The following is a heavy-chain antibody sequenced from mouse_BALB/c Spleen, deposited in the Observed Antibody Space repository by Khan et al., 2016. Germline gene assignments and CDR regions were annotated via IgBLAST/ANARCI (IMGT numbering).Heavy chain of an antibody. J-gene: IGHJ4*01. V-gene: IGHV1S135*01. D-gene: IGHD2-1*01. CDR2: IDTYNGGT. Sequence: VQLQQSGPELVKPGASVKVSCKASGYAFTSYNMYWVKQSHGKSLEWIGYIDTYNGGTNYNQTFKGKATLTVDTSSSIAFMHLNSLTSEDSAVYYCARDLLWYAMDYWGQGTSVTVSS. CDR3: ARDLLWYAMDY. CDR1: GYAFTSYN.